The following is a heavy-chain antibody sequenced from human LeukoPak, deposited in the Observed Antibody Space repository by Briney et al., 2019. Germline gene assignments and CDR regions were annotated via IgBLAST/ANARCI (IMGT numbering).Heavy chain of an antibody. CDR2: IYYSGSI. CDR3: ARAPWETATIAGAFDI. D-gene: IGHD5-24*01. CDR1: GDSMSDYF. V-gene: IGHV4-59*12. J-gene: IGHJ3*02. Sequence: SETLSLTCTVSGDSMSDYFWTWIRQPPGKGLEWIGYIYYSGSIYYNPSLKSRVTMSVDTSKNQFSLKLSSVTAVDTAVYYCARAPWETATIAGAFDIWGQGTMVTVSS.